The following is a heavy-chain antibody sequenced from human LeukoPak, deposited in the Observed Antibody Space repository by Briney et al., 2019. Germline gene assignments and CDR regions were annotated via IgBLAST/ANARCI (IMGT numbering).Heavy chain of an antibody. CDR2: INHSGST. J-gene: IGHJ4*02. D-gene: IGHD5-24*01. V-gene: IGHV4-34*01. Sequence: PSETLSLTCAVYGGSFSGYYWSWIRQPPGKGLEWIGEINHSGSTNYNPSLKSRVTISVDTSKNQFSLKLSSVTAADTAVYYCARHRSSRDGYNFDYWGQGTLVTVSS. CDR1: GGSFSGYY. CDR3: ARHRSSRDGYNFDY.